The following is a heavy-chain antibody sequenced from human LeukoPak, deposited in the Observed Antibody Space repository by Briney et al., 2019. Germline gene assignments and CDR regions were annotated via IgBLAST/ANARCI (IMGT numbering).Heavy chain of an antibody. V-gene: IGHV3-33*01. D-gene: IGHD6-19*01. CDR1: GFTFSSYG. CDR2: IWYDGSNK. CDR3: TRDIGGYSGGWYLPSGYFQH. J-gene: IGHJ1*01. Sequence: PGGSLRLSCAASGFTFSSYGMHWVRQAPGKGLEWVAVIWYDGSNKYNADSVKGRFTISRDNSKNTLYLQMNSLRAEDTAVYYCTRDIGGYSGGWYLPSGYFQHWGQGTLVTVSS.